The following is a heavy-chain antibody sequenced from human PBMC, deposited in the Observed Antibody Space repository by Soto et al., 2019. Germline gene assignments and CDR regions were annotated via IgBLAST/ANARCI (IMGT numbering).Heavy chain of an antibody. J-gene: IGHJ3*02. CDR3: ARVPGVVVSADDAFDI. V-gene: IGHV4-4*02. CDR1: GGSVSSSNW. D-gene: IGHD2-21*02. CDR2: IYHSGSA. Sequence: QVQLQESGPGLVKPSGTLSLTCAVSGGSVSSSNWWSWVRQSPGKGLEWMGEIYHSGSAHYNPSLRSRATISLDKSQNQFPLRLTSVTAADTAVYYCARVPGVVVSADDAFDIWGPGTRVIVSS.